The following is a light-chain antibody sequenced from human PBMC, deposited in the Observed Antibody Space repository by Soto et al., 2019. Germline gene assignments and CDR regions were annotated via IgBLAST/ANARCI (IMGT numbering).Light chain of an antibody. CDR2: GAS. Sequence: EIVMTQSPATLSVSPGERATLSCRASQSVGSKLAWYQQKPGQAPRLLIYGASTRATGIPARFSGSGSGTEFTLTISSLQSEDFAVYCCQQYNNWPLWTFGQGTKVDIK. J-gene: IGKJ1*01. V-gene: IGKV3-15*01. CDR1: QSVGSK. CDR3: QQYNNWPLWT.